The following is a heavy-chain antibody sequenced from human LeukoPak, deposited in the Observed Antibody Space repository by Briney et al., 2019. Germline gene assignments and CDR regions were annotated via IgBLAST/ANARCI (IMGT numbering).Heavy chain of an antibody. CDR1: GGTFSSYA. CDR2: IIPIFGTA. D-gene: IGHD2-15*01. Sequence: ASVKVSCKASGGTFSSYAISWVRQAPGQGLEWMGGIIPIFGTANYAQKFQGRVTITADESTSTAYMELSSLRSEDTAVYYCARCRANLYYYYYMDVWGKGTTVTVSS. J-gene: IGHJ6*03. V-gene: IGHV1-69*13. CDR3: ARCRANLYYYYYMDV.